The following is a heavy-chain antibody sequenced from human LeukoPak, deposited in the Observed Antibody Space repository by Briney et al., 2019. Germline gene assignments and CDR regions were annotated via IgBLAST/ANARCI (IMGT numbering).Heavy chain of an antibody. CDR2: IYYSGST. CDR1: GGSISSYY. V-gene: IGHV4-59*01. Sequence: PSETLSLTCTVSGGSISSYYWSWIRQPPGKGLEWIGYIYYSGSTNYNPSLKSRVTISVDTSKNQFSLKLCSVTAADTAVYYCATVGYYFDYWGQGTLVTVSS. J-gene: IGHJ4*02. D-gene: IGHD3-10*01. CDR3: ATVGYYFDY.